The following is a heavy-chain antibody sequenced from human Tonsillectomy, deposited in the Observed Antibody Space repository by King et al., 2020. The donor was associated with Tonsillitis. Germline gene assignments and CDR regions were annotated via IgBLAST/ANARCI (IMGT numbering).Heavy chain of an antibody. CDR3: GGCACEFDY. J-gene: IGHJ4*02. V-gene: IGHV3-30*02. CDR2: IRYDGSNK. CDR1: GFTFSTYD. D-gene: IGHD3-16*01. Sequence: VQLVESGGGVVQPGGSLRLSCAASGFTFSTYDMHWVRQAPGKGLGWVAFIRYDGSNKSYADSVKGRFTIHRDNYKNTLYLQMNSLRAEDTAVYYCGGCACEFDYWGQGTLVTVSS.